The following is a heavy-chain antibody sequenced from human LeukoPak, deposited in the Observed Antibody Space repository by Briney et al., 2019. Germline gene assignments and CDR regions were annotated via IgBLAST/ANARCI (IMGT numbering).Heavy chain of an antibody. CDR1: GGSISSYY. Sequence: SETLSLTCTVSGGSISSYYWSWLRQPPGKGLEWIGYIYYSGSTNYNPSFKSRVTISVDTSKNQFSLKLSSVTAADTAVYYCARHPYYYDSSGSLFDIWGQGTMVTVSS. V-gene: IGHV4-59*08. J-gene: IGHJ3*02. D-gene: IGHD3-22*01. CDR2: IYYSGST. CDR3: ARHPYYYDSSGSLFDI.